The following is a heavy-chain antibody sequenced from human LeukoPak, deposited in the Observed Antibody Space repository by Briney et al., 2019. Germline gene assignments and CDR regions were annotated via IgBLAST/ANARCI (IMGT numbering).Heavy chain of an antibody. J-gene: IGHJ5*02. CDR1: EFSVGSNY. D-gene: IGHD2-21*01. CDR3: ARVRVFAKLSVVRPREVNCFDP. V-gene: IGHV3-53*01. CDR2: IYSGGST. Sequence: PGGSLRLSCAASEFSVGSNYMTWVRQAPGKGLEWVSLIYSGGSTYYADSVKGRFTISSDNSKNTLYLQMNNLRAEDTAVYYCARVRVFAKLSVVRPREVNCFDPWGQGTLVTVSP.